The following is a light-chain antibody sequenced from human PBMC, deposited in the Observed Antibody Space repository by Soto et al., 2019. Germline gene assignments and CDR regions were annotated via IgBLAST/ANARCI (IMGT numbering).Light chain of an antibody. CDR2: DAS. Sequence: DIQMTQSPSSLSASVGDRVTITCQASQDMSNYLNWYQPKPGKAPKLLIYDASHLETGVPSRFGGSGSGTYFTFTISSLHPEDIATYYCQQYDNLPLTFGGGTKVEIK. J-gene: IGKJ4*01. CDR3: QQYDNLPLT. CDR1: QDMSNY. V-gene: IGKV1-33*01.